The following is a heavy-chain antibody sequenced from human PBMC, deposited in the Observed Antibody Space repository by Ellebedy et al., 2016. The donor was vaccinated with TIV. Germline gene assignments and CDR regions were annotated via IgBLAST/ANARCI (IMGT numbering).Heavy chain of an antibody. D-gene: IGHD6-19*01. CDR3: AKDRFSGAWYGGYFDY. Sequence: GESLKISCAASGFTFSSYAMSWVRQAPGKGLEWVSAISGSGDSPHYADSVKGRFTISRDTSKNTLYLKMNSLRAEDTAVYYCAKDRFSGAWYGGYFDYWGQGTLVTVSS. V-gene: IGHV3-23*01. CDR2: ISGSGDSP. J-gene: IGHJ4*02. CDR1: GFTFSSYA.